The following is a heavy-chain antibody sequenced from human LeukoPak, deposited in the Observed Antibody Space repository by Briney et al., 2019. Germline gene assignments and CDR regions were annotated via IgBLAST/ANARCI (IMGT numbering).Heavy chain of an antibody. CDR1: GFTFNNVW. V-gene: IGHV3-15*07. J-gene: IGHJ4*02. CDR2: IKSKTNGGTT. Sequence: GGSLRLSCAASGFTFNNVWMNWGRRAPGKGLEWVGRIKSKTNGGTTEYAAPVKGRFTILRDDSKNTLYLQMNSLKTEDTAVYYCMLGSGSYDSSDFDYWGQGTLVTVSS. CDR3: MLGSGSYDSSDFDY. D-gene: IGHD3-22*01.